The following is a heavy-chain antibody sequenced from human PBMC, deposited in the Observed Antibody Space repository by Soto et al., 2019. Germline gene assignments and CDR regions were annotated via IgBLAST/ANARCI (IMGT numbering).Heavy chain of an antibody. CDR3: ARGRDFWSGYPYYFAY. CDR1: GGSISRGGYY. J-gene: IGHJ4*02. Sequence: PSETLSLACTVSGGSISRGGYYWSWIRQHPGKGLEWIGYIYYSGSTYYNPSLKSRVTISVDTSKNQFSLKLSSVTAADTAVYYCARGRDFWSGYPYYFAYWGQGTLVTVSS. CDR2: IYYSGST. D-gene: IGHD3-3*01. V-gene: IGHV4-31*03.